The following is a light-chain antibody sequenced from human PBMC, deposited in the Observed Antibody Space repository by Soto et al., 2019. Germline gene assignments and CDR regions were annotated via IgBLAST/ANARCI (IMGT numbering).Light chain of an antibody. CDR1: QSVSTY. V-gene: IGKV1-39*01. Sequence: DIQMTQSPSTLSASVGDRVTITCRASQSVSTYLNWYQQKPGKAPTLLIYVATVLHSGVPSRFSGRGAGTDFTLTISSLQPEDFATYYCQQSYSTPPTFGQGTKVDIK. J-gene: IGKJ1*01. CDR3: QQSYSTPPT. CDR2: VAT.